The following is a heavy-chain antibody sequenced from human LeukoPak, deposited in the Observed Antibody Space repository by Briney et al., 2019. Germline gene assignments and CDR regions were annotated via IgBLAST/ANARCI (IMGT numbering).Heavy chain of an antibody. J-gene: IGHJ6*02. CDR3: ARDSLFTAGMDV. V-gene: IGHV3-48*04. CDR1: GFTFSGYP. CDR2: ISSSGSTI. Sequence: GGSLRLSCAASGFTFSGYPIHWVRQAPGKGLEWVSYISSSGSTIYYADSVKGRFTISRDNAKNSLYLQMNSLRAEDTAVYYCARDSLFTAGMDVWGQGTTVTVSS. D-gene: IGHD3-3*01.